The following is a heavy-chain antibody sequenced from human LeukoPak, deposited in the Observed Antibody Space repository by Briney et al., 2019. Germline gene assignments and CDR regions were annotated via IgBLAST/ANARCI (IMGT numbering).Heavy chain of an antibody. CDR3: ARLGSSGSAQYFQD. D-gene: IGHD6-19*01. CDR2: TYTSGTT. CDR1: GDPISSYY. Sequence: SETLSLTCTVSGDPISSYYWSWIRQPAGKALEWIGRTYTSGTTNYNSSLKSRLTMSVDTSKNQFSLKLSYVTAPDTAVYSCARLGSSGSAQYFQDRGQGTLVTVSS. V-gene: IGHV4-4*07. J-gene: IGHJ1*01.